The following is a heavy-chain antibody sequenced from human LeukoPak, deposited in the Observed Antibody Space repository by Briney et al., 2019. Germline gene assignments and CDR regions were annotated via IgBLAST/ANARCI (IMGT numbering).Heavy chain of an antibody. D-gene: IGHD3-3*01. J-gene: IGHJ4*02. Sequence: PSETLSLTCTVSGGSISSGSYYWSWIRQPAGKGLEWIGRIYTSGSTNYNPSLKSRVTISLDNSKNQFSVKLRSVTAADTAVYYCARAYFDYWSGYRDWGQGTLVTVSS. V-gene: IGHV4-61*02. CDR3: ARAYFDYWSGYRD. CDR2: IYTSGST. CDR1: GGSISSGSYY.